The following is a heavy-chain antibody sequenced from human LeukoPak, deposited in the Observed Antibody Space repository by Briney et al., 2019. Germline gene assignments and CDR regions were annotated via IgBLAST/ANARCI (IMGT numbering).Heavy chain of an antibody. CDR2: IYYSGST. D-gene: IGHD3-22*01. CDR1: GGSISTYY. J-gene: IGHJ4*02. V-gene: IGHV4-59*08. Sequence: SETLSLTCTVSGGSISTYYWTWIRQPPGKGLEWIGYIYYSGSTDYNPSLKSRVTISVDTSKNQFSLKLTSVTAADTAVYYCARRYYDRTGYFYQDYWGQGTLVTVSS. CDR3: ARRYYDRTGYFYQDY.